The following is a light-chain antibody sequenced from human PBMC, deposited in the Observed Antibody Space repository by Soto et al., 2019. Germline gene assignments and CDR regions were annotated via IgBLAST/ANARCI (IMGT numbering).Light chain of an antibody. CDR3: QQYNKWPWS. J-gene: IGKJ1*01. V-gene: IGKV3-15*01. Sequence: EMLMTQSPATLSVSPGERSTLSCRASQSVSSKLGWYQEKPGQAPRLIIYGASARATVIPARVSGRESRKELTLNISSLQSEDLEVDDGQQYNKWPWSFGQGTKVDIK. CDR1: QSVSSK. CDR2: GAS.